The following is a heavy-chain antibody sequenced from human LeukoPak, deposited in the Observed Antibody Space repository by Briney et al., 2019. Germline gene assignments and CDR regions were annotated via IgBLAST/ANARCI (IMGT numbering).Heavy chain of an antibody. CDR1: GGSISSYY. J-gene: IGHJ4*02. CDR2: IYYSGST. D-gene: IGHD6-6*01. V-gene: IGHV4-59*01. CDR3: ATLSIADDLYYFDY. Sequence: SETLSLTCTVSGGSISSYYWSWIRQPPGKGLEWIGYIYYSGSTNYNPSLKSRVTISVDTSKNQFSLKLSSVTAADTAVYYCATLSIADDLYYFDYWGQGTLVTVSS.